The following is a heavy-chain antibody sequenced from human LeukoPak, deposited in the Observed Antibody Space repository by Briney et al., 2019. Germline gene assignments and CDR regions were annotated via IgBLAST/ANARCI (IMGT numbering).Heavy chain of an antibody. Sequence: GGSLRLSCAASGFTFSSYEMNWVRQAPGKGLEWVSGIIGSGGTTYYADSVKGRFTISRDNSKSTLYLQMNSLRAEDTALYYCAKDINWASFESWGQGTLVTVSS. CDR3: AKDINWASFES. J-gene: IGHJ4*02. CDR1: GFTFSSYE. D-gene: IGHD7-27*01. V-gene: IGHV3-23*01. CDR2: IIGSGGTT.